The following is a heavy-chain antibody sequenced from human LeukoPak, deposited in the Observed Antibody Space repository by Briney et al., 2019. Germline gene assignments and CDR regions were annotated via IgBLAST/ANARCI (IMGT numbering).Heavy chain of an antibody. CDR2: IWYDGSNK. CDR1: GLTFRSYG. Sequence: HSGGSLRLSCAASGLTFRSYGMHWVRQAPGKGLEWVAFIWYDGSNKYYADSVKGRFTISRDNSRNTLFLQMNSLRVEDTAVYYCATGRATQYFDYWGQGTLVSVPS. V-gene: IGHV3-30*02. D-gene: IGHD2-15*01. J-gene: IGHJ4*02. CDR3: ATGRATQYFDY.